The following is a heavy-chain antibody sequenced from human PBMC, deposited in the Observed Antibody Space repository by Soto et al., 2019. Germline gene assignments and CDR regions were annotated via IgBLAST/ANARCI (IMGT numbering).Heavy chain of an antibody. V-gene: IGHV3-30*18. CDR2: IPYDGSSK. J-gene: IGHJ4*02. CDR1: GFTFSIYG. CDR3: AKDRSRFDY. Sequence: QVQLVESGGGVVQPGRSLRLSCAASGFTFSIYGMHWVRQAPGKGLEWVAIIPYDGSSKYHADSVKGRFTISRDNSKNTVYLQMDSLRAEDTAVYYCAKDRSRFDYWGQGTLVTVSS. D-gene: IGHD1-26*01.